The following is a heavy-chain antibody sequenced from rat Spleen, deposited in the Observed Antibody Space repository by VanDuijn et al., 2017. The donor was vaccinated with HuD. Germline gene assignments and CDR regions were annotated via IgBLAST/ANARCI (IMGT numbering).Heavy chain of an antibody. CDR1: GFTFSDYY. D-gene: IGHD1-6*01. J-gene: IGHJ4*01. V-gene: IGHV5-29*01. Sequence: EVQLVESDGGLVQPGRSLKLSCAASGFTFSDYYMAWVRRAPTKGLEWVARISYDGSSTYYRDSVKGRFTISRDNAKSTLYLQMDSLRSEHTATYYCASLMYTPDYLGVMDVWGQGASVTVSS. CDR3: ASLMYTPDYLGVMDV. CDR2: ISYDGSST.